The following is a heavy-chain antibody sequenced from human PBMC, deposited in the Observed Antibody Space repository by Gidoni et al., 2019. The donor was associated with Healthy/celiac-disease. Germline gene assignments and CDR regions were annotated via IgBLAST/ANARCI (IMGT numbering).Heavy chain of an antibody. CDR2: ISSSGSTI. Sequence: GFTFSDYYMSWIRQAPGKGLEWVSYISSSGSTIYYADSVKGRFTISRDNAKNSLYLQMNSLRAEDTAVYYCARGQLWLEGGWFDPWGQGTLVTVSS. CDR1: GFTFSDYY. V-gene: IGHV3-11*01. J-gene: IGHJ5*02. D-gene: IGHD5-18*01. CDR3: ARGQLWLEGGWFDP.